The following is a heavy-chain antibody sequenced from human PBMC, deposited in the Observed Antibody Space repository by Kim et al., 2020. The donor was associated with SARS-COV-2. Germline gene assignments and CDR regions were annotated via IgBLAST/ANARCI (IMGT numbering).Heavy chain of an antibody. CDR2: INSDGSST. V-gene: IGHV3-74*01. CDR3: ARDRGIVATMVYYYSYYGMDV. Sequence: GGSLRLSCAASGFTFSSYWMHWVRQAPGKGLVWVSRINSDGSSTSYADSVKGRFTISRDNAKNTLYLQMNSLRAEDTAVYYCARDRGIVATMVYYYSYYGMDVWGQGTTVTVSS. J-gene: IGHJ6*02. D-gene: IGHD5-12*01. CDR1: GFTFSSYW.